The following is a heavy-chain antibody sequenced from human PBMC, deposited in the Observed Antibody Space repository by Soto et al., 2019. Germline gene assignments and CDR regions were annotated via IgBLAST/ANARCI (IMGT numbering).Heavy chain of an antibody. J-gene: IGHJ4*02. D-gene: IGHD3-10*01. CDR3: ARGFGRFNY. CDR2: IDGSGTTK. CDR1: GFTFNDFE. Sequence: EVQLLESGGGLVQPGGSLRLSCGVSGFTFNDFEMNWVRQAPGKGLEWLAYIDGSGTTKKYADSVRGRFTISRDNPNNSLFLHMSSLSVAATDIYFCARGFGRFNYWGQGTLVSVSS. V-gene: IGHV3-48*03.